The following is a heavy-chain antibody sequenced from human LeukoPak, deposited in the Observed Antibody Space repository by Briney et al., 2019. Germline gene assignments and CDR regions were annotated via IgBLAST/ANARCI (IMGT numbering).Heavy chain of an antibody. V-gene: IGHV3-21*01. CDR2: ISRGGTYI. CDR1: GFTFSDYT. J-gene: IGHJ6*02. CDR3: AREEDSSMIRASHGMDV. D-gene: IGHD6-6*01. Sequence: GGSLRLSCATSGFTFSDYTMNRVRQAPGKGLEWLSCISRGGTYIYYSDSVKGRFTISRDSAKNSLYLQMNSLGAEDTAIYHCAREEDSSMIRASHGMDVWGQGTTVTVS.